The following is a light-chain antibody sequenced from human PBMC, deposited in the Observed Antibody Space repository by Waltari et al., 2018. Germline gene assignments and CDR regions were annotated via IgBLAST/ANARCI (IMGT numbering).Light chain of an antibody. V-gene: IGLV3-1*01. CDR1: QLGHQY. CDR2: EDN. J-gene: IGLJ1*01. Sequence: SSALTQPPSVSVSPGQTASITCSGDQLGHQYASWYPQKPGQSPLLVIYEDNKRPSGIPERFSGSSSGNTATLTISGTQAMDEADYYCQAWDSSPYVFGTGTKVTVL. CDR3: QAWDSSPYV.